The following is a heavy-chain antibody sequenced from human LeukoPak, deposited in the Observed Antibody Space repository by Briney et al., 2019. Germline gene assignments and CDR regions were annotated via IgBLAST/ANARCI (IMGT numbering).Heavy chain of an antibody. D-gene: IGHD3-10*01. CDR1: GFTFSNAW. CDR2: IKSKTDGGTT. J-gene: IGHJ4*02. CDR3: TTSPYTMVRGVIIPFDY. Sequence: PGGSLRLSCAASGFTFSNAWMSWVRQAPGKGLEWVGRIKSKTDGGTTDYAAPVKGRFTISRDDSKNTLYLQMNSLKTEDTAVYYCTTSPYTMVRGVIIPFDYWGQGTLVTVSS. V-gene: IGHV3-15*01.